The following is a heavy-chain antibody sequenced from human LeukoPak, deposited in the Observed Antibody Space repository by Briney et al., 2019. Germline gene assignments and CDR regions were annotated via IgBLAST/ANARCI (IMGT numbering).Heavy chain of an antibody. CDR2: MNPNSGNT. V-gene: IGHV1-8*01. CDR3: ARVHVTPIYYYYYGMDV. Sequence: VASVKVSCKASGYTFTSYDINWVRQATGQGLEWMGWMNPNSGNTGYAQKFQGRVTMTRNTSISTAYMELSSLRSEDTAVYYCARVHVTPIYYYYYGMDVWGQGTTVTVSS. J-gene: IGHJ6*02. CDR1: GYTFTSYD. D-gene: IGHD2-15*01.